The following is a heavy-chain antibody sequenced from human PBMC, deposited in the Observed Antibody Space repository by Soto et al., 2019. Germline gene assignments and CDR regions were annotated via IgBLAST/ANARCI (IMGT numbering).Heavy chain of an antibody. J-gene: IGHJ4*02. CDR2: INHSGST. CDR3: ARGGGRRGLWFGELGSNKYYFDY. CDR1: GGSFSGYY. Sequence: PSETLSLPCAVYGGSFSGYYWRWIRQPPGKGLEWIGEINHSGSTNYNPSLKSRVTIPVDTSKNQFSLKLSSVTAADTAVYYCARGGGRRGLWFGELGSNKYYFDYWGQGTLVTVSS. V-gene: IGHV4-34*01. D-gene: IGHD3-10*01.